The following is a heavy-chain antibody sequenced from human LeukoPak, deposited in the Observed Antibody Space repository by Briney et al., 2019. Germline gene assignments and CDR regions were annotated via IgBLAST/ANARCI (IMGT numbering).Heavy chain of an antibody. CDR2: ISGSGGST. CDR3: AKDVTDYYGSGSYYNAALDY. D-gene: IGHD3-10*01. J-gene: IGHJ4*02. V-gene: IGHV3-23*01. CDR1: GFTFDDYG. Sequence: GGSLRLSCAASGFTFDDYGMSWVRQAPGKGLEWVSAISGSGGSTYYADSVKGRFTISRDNSKNTLYLQMNSLRAEDTAVYYCAKDVTDYYGSGSYYNAALDYWGQGTLVTVSS.